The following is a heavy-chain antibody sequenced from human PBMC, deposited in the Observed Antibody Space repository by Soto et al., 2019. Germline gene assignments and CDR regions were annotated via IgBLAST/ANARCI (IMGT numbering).Heavy chain of an antibody. CDR3: ARRYDSSGYYYWDLDY. CDR2: IYPGDSDT. V-gene: IGHV5-51*01. J-gene: IGHJ4*02. Sequence: PGESLKISCKGSGYSFTSYWIGWVRQMPGKGLEWMGIIYPGDSDTRYSPSFQGQVTISADKSISTAYLQWSSLKASDTAMYYCARRYDSSGYYYWDLDYWGQGTLVTVS. CDR1: GYSFTSYW. D-gene: IGHD3-22*01.